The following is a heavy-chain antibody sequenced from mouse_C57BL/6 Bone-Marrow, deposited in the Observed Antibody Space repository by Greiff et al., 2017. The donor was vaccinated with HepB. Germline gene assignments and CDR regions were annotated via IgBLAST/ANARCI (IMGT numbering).Heavy chain of an antibody. J-gene: IGHJ3*01. CDR2: ISYDGSN. D-gene: IGHD2-3*01. CDR3: AREWDGYYVLFAY. Sequence: EVKLQESGPGLVKPSQSLSLTCSVTGYSITSGYYWNWIRQFPGNKLEWMGYISYDGSNNYNPSLKNRISITRDTSKNQFFLKLNSVTTEDTATYYCAREWDGYYVLFAYWGQGTLVTVSA. CDR1: GYSITSGYY. V-gene: IGHV3-6*01.